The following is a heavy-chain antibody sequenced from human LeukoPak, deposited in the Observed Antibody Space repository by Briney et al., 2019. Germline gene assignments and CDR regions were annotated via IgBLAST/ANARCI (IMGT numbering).Heavy chain of an antibody. CDR1: GLTFNNYA. CDR2: ISGRGASK. J-gene: IGHJ4*02. CDR3: AKGVVVAPDVTPFDY. V-gene: IGHV3-23*01. Sequence: GGSLRLSCAVSGLTFNNYAMSWVRQAPGKGLEWVSGISGRGASKYYADSVKGRFTISRGNSKSTLYLQMNSLRAEATAVYYCAKGVVVAPDVTPFDYWGQGTLVTVSS. D-gene: IGHD2-2*01.